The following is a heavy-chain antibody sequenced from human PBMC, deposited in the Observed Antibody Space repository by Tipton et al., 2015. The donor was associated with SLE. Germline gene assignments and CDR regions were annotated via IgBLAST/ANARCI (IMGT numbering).Heavy chain of an antibody. J-gene: IGHJ4*02. CDR1: GFTVSSNY. Sequence: SLRLSCAASGFTVSSNYMSWVRQAPGKGPEWVSVIYSGGSSTYYADSVKGRFTISRDNSKNTLYLQMNSLRAEDTAVYYCAKHDSYGQSGFGYWGQGTLVTVSS. D-gene: IGHD5-18*01. V-gene: IGHV3-23*03. CDR3: AKHDSYGQSGFGY. CDR2: IYSGGSST.